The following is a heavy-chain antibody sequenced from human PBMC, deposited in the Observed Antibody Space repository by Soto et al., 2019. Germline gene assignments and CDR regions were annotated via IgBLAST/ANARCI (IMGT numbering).Heavy chain of an antibody. Sequence: GGSLRLSCAASGFPFSDHAMHWVRQTPGKGLEWVSAITGRGDSTYYADSVKGRFTIARDNSKSTLYLQMMSLRAEDTAVYYCAKDLYVQPPSGWFDPWGQGTVVTVSS. CDR2: ITGRGDST. V-gene: IGHV3-23*01. CDR3: AKDLYVQPPSGWFDP. CDR1: GFPFSDHA. D-gene: IGHD1-26*01. J-gene: IGHJ5*02.